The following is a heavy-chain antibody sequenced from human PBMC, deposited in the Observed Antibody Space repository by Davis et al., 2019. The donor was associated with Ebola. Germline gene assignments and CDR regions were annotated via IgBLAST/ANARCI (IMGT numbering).Heavy chain of an antibody. CDR2: INHSGST. V-gene: IGHV4-34*01. CDR1: GGSFSGYY. J-gene: IGHJ6*02. CDR3: ARFPVVYYYYYGMDV. D-gene: IGHD2-15*01. Sequence: SETLSPTCAVYGGSFSGYYWSWIRQPPGKGLEWIGEINHSGSTNYNPSLKSRVTISVDTSKNQFSLKLSSVTAADTAVYYCARFPVVYYYYYGMDVWGQGTTVTVSS.